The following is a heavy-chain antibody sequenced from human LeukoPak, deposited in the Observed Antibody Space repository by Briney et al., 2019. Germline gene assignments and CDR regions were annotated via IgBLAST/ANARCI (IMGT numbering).Heavy chain of an antibody. Sequence: PSETLSLTCTVSGGSISSYYWSWIRQPAGKGLEWIGRIYTSGSTNYNPSLKSRVTMSVDTSKNQFSLKLSSVTAADTAVYYCARDTVDYYYYYYMDVWGKGTTVTASS. CDR3: ARDTVDYYYYYYMDV. CDR2: IYTSGST. D-gene: IGHD4-17*01. V-gene: IGHV4-4*07. CDR1: GGSISSYY. J-gene: IGHJ6*03.